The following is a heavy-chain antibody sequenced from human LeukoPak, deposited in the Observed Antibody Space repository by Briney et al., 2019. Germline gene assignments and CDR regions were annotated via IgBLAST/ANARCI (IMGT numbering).Heavy chain of an antibody. CDR2: THYRGST. D-gene: IGHD3-9*01. Sequence: SETLSLTCTVSGGPISSYYWSWIRQPPGKRLEWIGYTHYRGSTDKNPSLWGRVTMPVDTSKNQISLKLSSVTAADTAVYYCGRRTFYDTLTGYKYWYFDLWGRGTLVTVSS. V-gene: IGHV4-59*01. CDR1: GGPISSYY. CDR3: GRRTFYDTLTGYKYWYFDL. J-gene: IGHJ2*01.